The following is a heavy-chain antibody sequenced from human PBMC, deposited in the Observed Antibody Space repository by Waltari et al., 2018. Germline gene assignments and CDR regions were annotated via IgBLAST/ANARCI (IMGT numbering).Heavy chain of an antibody. V-gene: IGHV3-23*01. CDR1: GFTFSSYT. Sequence: EVQLLESGGGLVQPGGSLRLSCAASGFTFSSYTMSWVRPAPGKGREGVSAIRGSGGSTYYADSGKGRFTISRDNSKNTLYLQMNSLRAEDTAVYYCAKVVSSSWYLDYWGQGTLVTVSS. CDR3: AKVVSSSWYLDY. CDR2: IRGSGGST. D-gene: IGHD6-13*01. J-gene: IGHJ4*02.